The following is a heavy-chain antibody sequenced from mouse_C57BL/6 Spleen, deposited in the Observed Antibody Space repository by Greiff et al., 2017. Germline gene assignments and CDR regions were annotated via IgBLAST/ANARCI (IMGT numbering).Heavy chain of an antibody. V-gene: IGHV1-26*01. CDR3: ARGDDPAWFAY. J-gene: IGHJ3*01. CDR1: GYTFTDYY. CDR2: INPNNGGT. D-gene: IGHD2-3*01. Sequence: EVQLQQSGPELVKPGASVKISCKASGYTFTDYYMNWVKQSHGKSLEWIGDINPNNGGTSYNQKFKGKATLTVDKSSSTAYMELRSLTSEDSAVYYCARGDDPAWFAYWGQGTLVTVSA.